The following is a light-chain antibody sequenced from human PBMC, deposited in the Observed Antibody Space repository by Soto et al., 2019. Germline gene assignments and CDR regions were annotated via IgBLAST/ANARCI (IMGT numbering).Light chain of an antibody. CDR3: QQYGSSPPLT. CDR2: GAS. J-gene: IGKJ4*01. Sequence: EIVLTQSPGTLSLSPGERATLSCRASQSVSSNYLAWYQQKPGQAPRLLIYGASSRATGIPDRFSGSGSGTDFTLTISRLEPEDVVVYYCQQYGSSPPLTFGGGTKVEI. V-gene: IGKV3-20*01. CDR1: QSVSSNY.